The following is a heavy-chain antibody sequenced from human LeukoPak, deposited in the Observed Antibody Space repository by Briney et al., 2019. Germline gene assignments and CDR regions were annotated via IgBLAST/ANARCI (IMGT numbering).Heavy chain of an antibody. V-gene: IGHV4-61*02. CDR3: ARVMTTVTPDAFDI. J-gene: IGHJ3*02. D-gene: IGHD4-17*01. Sequence: PSQTLSLTCTVSGGSISSGSYYWSWIRQPAGKGLEWIGRIYTSGSTNYNPSLKSRVTISVDTSKNQFSLKLSSVTAADTAVYYCARVMTTVTPDAFDIWGQGTMVTVSS. CDR1: GGSISSGSYY. CDR2: IYTSGST.